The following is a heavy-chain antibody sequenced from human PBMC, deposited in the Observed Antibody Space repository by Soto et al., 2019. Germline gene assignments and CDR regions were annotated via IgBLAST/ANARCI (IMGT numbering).Heavy chain of an antibody. V-gene: IGHV1-3*01. CDR3: ARGIPLWFDP. CDR2: INAGNGNT. CDR1: GYTFTSYG. Sequence: ASVKVSCKASGYTFTSYGISWVRRAPGQGLEWMGWINAGNGNTKYSQKFQGRVTITRDTSASTAYMELSSLRSEDTAVYYCARGIPLWFDPWGQGTLVTVSS. J-gene: IGHJ5*02. D-gene: IGHD2-21*01.